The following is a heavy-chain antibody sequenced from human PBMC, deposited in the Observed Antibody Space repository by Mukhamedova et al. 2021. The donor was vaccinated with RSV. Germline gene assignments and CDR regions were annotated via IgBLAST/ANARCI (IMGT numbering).Heavy chain of an antibody. J-gene: IGHJ6*03. CDR1: SSYA. Sequence: SSYAMHWVRQAPGKGLEWVAVISYDGSNKYYADSVKGRFTISRDNSKNTLYLQMNSLRAEDTAVYYCASSIAAAEGYYYYYMEV. CDR2: ISYDGSNK. D-gene: IGHD6-13*01. CDR3: ASSIAAAEGYYYYYMEV. V-gene: IGHV3-30-3*01.